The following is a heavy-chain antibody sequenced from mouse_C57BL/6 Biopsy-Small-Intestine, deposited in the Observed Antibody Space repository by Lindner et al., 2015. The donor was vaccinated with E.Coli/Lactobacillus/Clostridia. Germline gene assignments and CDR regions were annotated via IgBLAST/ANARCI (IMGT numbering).Heavy chain of an antibody. D-gene: IGHD3-3*01. J-gene: IGHJ2*01. CDR3: TRGTRLDL. Sequence: VQLQESGPELVKPGASVKISCKASGYEFSGSWMNWVKQRPGKGLEWIGRIYPGDGDTNYNGNFKDKATLTADKSSSTAYMQLSSLTSEDSAVYFCTRGTRLDLWGQGTTLTVSS. CDR1: GYEFSGSW. V-gene: IGHV1-82*01. CDR2: IYPGDGDT.